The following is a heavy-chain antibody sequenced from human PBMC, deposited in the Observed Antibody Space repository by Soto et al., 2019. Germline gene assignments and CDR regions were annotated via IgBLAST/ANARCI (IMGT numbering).Heavy chain of an antibody. V-gene: IGHV1-2*02. D-gene: IGHD5-18*01. Sequence: ASVKVSCKASGYTFTGYYMHWVRQAPGQGLEWMGWINPNSGGTNYAQKFQGRVTMTRDTSISTAYMELSRLRSDDTAVYYCARDPDLDTALTGYYYYYYGMDVWGQGTTVTVSS. CDR1: GYTFTGYY. CDR2: INPNSGGT. CDR3: ARDPDLDTALTGYYYYYYGMDV. J-gene: IGHJ6*02.